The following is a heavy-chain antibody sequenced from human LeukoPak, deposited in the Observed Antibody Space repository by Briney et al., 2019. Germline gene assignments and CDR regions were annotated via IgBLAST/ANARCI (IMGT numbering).Heavy chain of an antibody. J-gene: IGHJ4*02. CDR1: GFTFSSYA. CDR2: INHSGST. V-gene: IGHV4-34*08. Sequence: PGGSLRLSCAASGFTFSSYAMSWVRQPPGKGLEWIGEINHSGSTNYNPSLKSRVTISVDTSKNQFSLKLSSVTAADTAVYYCARTGYSSGWYGRSPFDYWGQGTLVTVSS. CDR3: ARTGYSSGWYGRSPFDY. D-gene: IGHD6-19*01.